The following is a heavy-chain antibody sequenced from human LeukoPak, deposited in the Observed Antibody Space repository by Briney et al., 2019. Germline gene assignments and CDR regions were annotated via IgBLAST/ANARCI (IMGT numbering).Heavy chain of an antibody. Sequence: GGSLRLSCAASGFTFITYAMSWVRQAPGKGLEWVSSISNSGGSTYYADSVRGRFAISRDNSKNTLYLQMNSLRAEDTAVYYCAKTVTPTSNFDYWGQGTLVTVSS. D-gene: IGHD4-11*01. V-gene: IGHV3-23*01. J-gene: IGHJ4*02. CDR1: GFTFITYA. CDR3: AKTVTPTSNFDY. CDR2: ISNSGGST.